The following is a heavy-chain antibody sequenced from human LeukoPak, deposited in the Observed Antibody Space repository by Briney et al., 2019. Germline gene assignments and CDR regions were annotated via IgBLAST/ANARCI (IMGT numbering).Heavy chain of an antibody. CDR3: VKGFHFDW. Sequence: PGGSLRLSCAASGFTVSSTHMVWVRQAPGKGPEWVSSISGSGTDTYYTDSVKGRFTISRDTSKNTLYMQMNNLRVEDTAVYYCVKGFHFDWWGQGTLVTVSS. J-gene: IGHJ4*02. CDR1: GFTVSSTH. V-gene: IGHV3-23*01. CDR2: ISGSGTDT.